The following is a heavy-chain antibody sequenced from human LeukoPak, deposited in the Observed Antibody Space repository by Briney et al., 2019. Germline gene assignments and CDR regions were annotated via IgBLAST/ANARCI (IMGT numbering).Heavy chain of an antibody. CDR1: GFTFSTAG. D-gene: IGHD3-16*02. CDR3: AREDVWGSYRPPDY. CDR2: IWYDGSNM. J-gene: IGHJ4*02. V-gene: IGHV3-33*01. Sequence: PGTSLRLSCAASGFTFSTAGMHWVRQAPGKGLEWVAIIWYDGSNMNYRDSVKGRFSISRDNSKNTLYLQMNSLRAEDTAVYYCAREDVWGSYRPPDYWGQGTLVTVSS.